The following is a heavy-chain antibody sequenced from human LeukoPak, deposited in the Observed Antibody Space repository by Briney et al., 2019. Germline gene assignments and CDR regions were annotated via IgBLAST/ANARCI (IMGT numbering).Heavy chain of an antibody. CDR2: MNPNSGNT. J-gene: IGHJ6*03. CDR3: ARAPPYSSSSNYMDV. V-gene: IGHV1-8*03. D-gene: IGHD6-6*01. Sequence: ASVKVSCKASGYTFTSYDINWVRQATGQGLEWMGWMNPNSGNTGYAQKFQGRVTITRSTSISTAYMELSSLRSEDTAVYYCARAPPYSSSSNYMDVWGKGTTVTVSS. CDR1: GYTFTSYD.